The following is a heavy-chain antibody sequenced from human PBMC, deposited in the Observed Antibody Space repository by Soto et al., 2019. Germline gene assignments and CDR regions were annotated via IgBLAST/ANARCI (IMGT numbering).Heavy chain of an antibody. V-gene: IGHV1-69*12. CDR1: GGTFSSYA. CDR3: AETRGSGYQIWYFDL. Sequence: QVQLVQSGAEVKKPGSSVKVSCKASGGTFSSYAISWVRQAPGQGLEWMGGIIPIFGTANYAQKFQGRVTIXXDXSXXTAYMELSSLRSEDTAVYYCAETRGSGYQIWYFDLWGRGTLVTVSS. D-gene: IGHD3-22*01. CDR2: IIPIFGTA. J-gene: IGHJ2*01.